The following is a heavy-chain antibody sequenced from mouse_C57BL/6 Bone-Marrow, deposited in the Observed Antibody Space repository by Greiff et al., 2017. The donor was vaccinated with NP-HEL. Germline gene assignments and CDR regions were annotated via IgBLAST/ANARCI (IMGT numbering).Heavy chain of an antibody. J-gene: IGHJ4*01. CDR3: ARHGFYYAMDY. CDR1: GFTFSDYG. Sequence: EVQGVESGGGLVQPGGSLKLSCAASGFTFSDYGMAWVRQAPRKGPEWVAFISNLAYSIYYADTVTGRFTISRENAKNTLYLEMSSLRSEDTAMYYCARHGFYYAMDYWGQGTSVTVSS. CDR2: ISNLAYSI. V-gene: IGHV5-15*01.